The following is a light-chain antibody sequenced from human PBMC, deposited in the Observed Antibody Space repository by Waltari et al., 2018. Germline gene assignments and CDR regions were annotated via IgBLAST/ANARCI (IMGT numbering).Light chain of an antibody. V-gene: IGKV2D-29*02. CDR3: MQSIQLPWT. CDR2: EVS. J-gene: IGKJ1*01. CDR1: QGFLQSDGKTY. Sequence: DTVLTQPLLTLSVPPGHSASNVSPSSQGFLQSDGKTYLYWYLQRPGQSPQLLIYEVSNRFSGVPDRFSGSGSGTDFTLKISRVEAEDVGVYYCMQSIQLPWTFGQGTKVEIK.